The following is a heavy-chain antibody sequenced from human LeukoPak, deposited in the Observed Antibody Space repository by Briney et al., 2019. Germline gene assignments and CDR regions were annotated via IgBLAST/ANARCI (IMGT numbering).Heavy chain of an antibody. CDR1: GLSFIELS. CDR2: FDPEKDET. D-gene: IGHD3-3*01. CDR3: TTNLISLFGVGY. V-gene: IGHV1-24*01. Sequence: ASVKVSCKVFGLSFIELSFHWVRQAPGKGLEWMGGFDPEKDETVYAQKFQGRVTMTEDTSTDTVYLELSSLRSEDTAIYYCTTNLISLFGVGYWGHGTLVTVSS. J-gene: IGHJ4*01.